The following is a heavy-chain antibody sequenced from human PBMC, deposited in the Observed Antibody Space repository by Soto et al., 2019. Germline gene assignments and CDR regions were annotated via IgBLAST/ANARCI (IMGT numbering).Heavy chain of an antibody. CDR2: ISGSGGST. V-gene: IGHV3-23*01. D-gene: IGHD3-9*01. CDR3: AKNGGTLRVLTGYYIDY. Sequence: GGSLRLSCAASGFTFSSYAMSWVRQAPGKGLEWVSAISGSGGSTYYADSVKGRFTISRDNSKNTLYLQMNSLRAEDTAVYYCAKNGGTLRVLTGYYIDYWGQGTLVTVSS. CDR1: GFTFSSYA. J-gene: IGHJ4*02.